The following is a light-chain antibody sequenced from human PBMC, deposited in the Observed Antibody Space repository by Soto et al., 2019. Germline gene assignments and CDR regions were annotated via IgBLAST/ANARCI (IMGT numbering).Light chain of an antibody. V-gene: IGKV1-39*01. Sequence: DIQMTQSPSSLSASVVDRVAITCRASHNINTYLNWYQQRPGKAPRLLIYAASSVQGGVPSRFSGSGSGTDFTLTISSLQPEDFATYYCQLSDSSHTFGQGTRLEI. J-gene: IGKJ5*01. CDR3: QLSDSSHT. CDR2: AAS. CDR1: HNINTY.